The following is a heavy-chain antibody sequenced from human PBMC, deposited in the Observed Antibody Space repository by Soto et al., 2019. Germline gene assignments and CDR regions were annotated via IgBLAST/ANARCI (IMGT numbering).Heavy chain of an antibody. CDR2: IYYSGST. D-gene: IGHD3-22*01. CDR3: ARASSYYYDSRGYYDY. Sequence: PSETLSLTCTVSGGSISRGGYFWSWIRQHPGKGLEWIGYIYYSGSTYYNPSLKSRVTISVDRSKNQFSLKLSSVTAADTAVYYCARASSYYYDSRGYYDYWGQGTLVTVSS. V-gene: IGHV4-31*03. J-gene: IGHJ4*02. CDR1: GGSISRGGYF.